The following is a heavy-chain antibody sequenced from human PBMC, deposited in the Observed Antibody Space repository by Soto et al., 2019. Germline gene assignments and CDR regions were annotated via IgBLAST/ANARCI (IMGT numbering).Heavy chain of an antibody. CDR3: AKHFSPYADYPGY. D-gene: IGHD4-17*01. CDR2: ITGSGGST. Sequence: EVQVLESGGGLVQPGGSLRLSCAASGFTFSSYGMTWVRQAPGKGLEWVSAITGSGGSTYYADSVQGRFTISRDNSKNTLYLQMSSLRAEDTAVYYCAKHFSPYADYPGYWGQGTLVTVSS. J-gene: IGHJ4*02. V-gene: IGHV3-23*01. CDR1: GFTFSSYG.